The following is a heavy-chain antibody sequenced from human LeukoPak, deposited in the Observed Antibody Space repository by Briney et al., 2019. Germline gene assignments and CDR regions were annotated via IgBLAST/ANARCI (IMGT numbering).Heavy chain of an antibody. CDR1: GDSTSGYY. CDR3: ATERSRGLAL. CDR2: MYTSGSA. D-gene: IGHD2-2*01. J-gene: IGHJ5*02. Sequence: SETLSPTCTVPGDSTSGYYWSWIRQPAGKGLEWIGRMYTSGSANYNPSLESRVTMSLDTSKKMFSLQMSSVTAADTAIYYCATERSRGLALWGQGALVIVSS. V-gene: IGHV4-4*07.